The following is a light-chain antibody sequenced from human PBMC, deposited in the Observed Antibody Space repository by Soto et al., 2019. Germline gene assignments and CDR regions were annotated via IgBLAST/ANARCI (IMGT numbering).Light chain of an antibody. CDR1: QDISSW. CDR2: AAS. V-gene: IGKV1D-12*01. CDR3: QHANSFPLT. J-gene: IGKJ4*01. Sequence: DIQMTQSPSSVSASVGDRVTITCRASQDISSWLAWYQHKPGKAPSLLIYAASSLQSGVPSRFRGSGSGTDFALTIAGLESEDCATYYCQHANSFPLTVGGGTKVEIK.